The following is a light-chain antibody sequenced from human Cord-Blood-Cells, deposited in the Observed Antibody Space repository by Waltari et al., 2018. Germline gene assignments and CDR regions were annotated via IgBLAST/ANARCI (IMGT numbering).Light chain of an antibody. J-gene: IGLJ3*02. CDR2: DVS. CDR1: SLDVGGYNY. Sequence: QSALTQPASVAGYPGQSITISCTGTSLDVGGYNYVSWYQQHPGKAPKLMIYDVSNRPSGVSNRVSGSKSGNTASLTISGRQAEDEADYYCSSYTSSSTRVFGGGTKLTVL. V-gene: IGLV2-14*03. CDR3: SSYTSSSTRV.